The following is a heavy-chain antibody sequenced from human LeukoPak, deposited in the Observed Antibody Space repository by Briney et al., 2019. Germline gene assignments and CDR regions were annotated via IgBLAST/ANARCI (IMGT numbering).Heavy chain of an antibody. CDR3: ATREGTDYCDSSATDY. J-gene: IGHJ4*02. Sequence: ASVKVSCKASGGTFSRYAISWVRQAPGQGLELMGGIIPIFGTANYAQKFQGRVTITADVCANTAYMGVSRLRYEDTAVYYCATREGTDYCDSSATDYWGQGTLVTVSS. D-gene: IGHD3-22*01. CDR2: IIPIFGTA. CDR1: GGTFSRYA. V-gene: IGHV1-69*13.